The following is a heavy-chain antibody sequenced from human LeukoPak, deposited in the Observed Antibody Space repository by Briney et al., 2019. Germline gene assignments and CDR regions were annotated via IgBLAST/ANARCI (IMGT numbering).Heavy chain of an antibody. CDR3: ARDGPFDY. CDR2: INHTGRT. J-gene: IGHJ4*02. CDR1: IYSICMGYY. V-gene: IGHV4-38-2*02. Sequence: SETLSLTCTVSIYSICMGYYWGWIRRPPGKGLEWIGSINHTGRTYSNPSLKSRVTIPVDTSKNQFSLRLSSVTAADTAMYYCARDGPFDYWGQGILVTVSS.